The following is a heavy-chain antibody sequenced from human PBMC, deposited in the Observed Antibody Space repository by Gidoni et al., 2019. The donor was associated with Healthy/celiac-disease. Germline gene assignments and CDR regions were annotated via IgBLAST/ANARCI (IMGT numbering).Heavy chain of an antibody. CDR1: VFPFRYYG. CDR3: AKDQTARGKDSTFAY. V-gene: IGHV3-30*18. D-gene: IGHD2-15*01. J-gene: IGHJ4*02. CDR2: ISNDGSNK. Sequence: QVQLVDSGGGVVQPGRSLRLSCAASVFPFRYYGMHWVRPAPGKGLEWVAVISNDGSNKYYADSVKGRFTISRDNSKNTLYLQMNSLRAEDTAVYYCAKDQTARGKDSTFAYWGQGTLVTVSS.